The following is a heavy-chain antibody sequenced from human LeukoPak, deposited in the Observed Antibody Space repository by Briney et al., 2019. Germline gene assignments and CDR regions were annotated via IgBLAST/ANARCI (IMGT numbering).Heavy chain of an antibody. V-gene: IGHV4-59*01. CDR1: GGSISSYY. CDR2: IYYSGST. CDR3: ARGVSYSDSTGYYQIDY. Sequence: SETLSLTCTVSGGSISSYYWSWIRQPPGKGLEWIGYIYYSGSTNYNPSLKSRVTISVDTSKNQFSLKLSSVTAADTAVYHCARGVSYSDSTGYYQIDYWGQGTLVTVSS. J-gene: IGHJ4*02. D-gene: IGHD3-22*01.